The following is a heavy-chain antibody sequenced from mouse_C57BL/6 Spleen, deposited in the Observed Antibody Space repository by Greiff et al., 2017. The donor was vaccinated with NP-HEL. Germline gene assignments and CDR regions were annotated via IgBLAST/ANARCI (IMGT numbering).Heavy chain of an antibody. J-gene: IGHJ2*01. CDR3: ARERDYYGSSYFDY. V-gene: IGHV3-1*01. D-gene: IGHD1-1*01. CDR2: ISYSGST. CDR1: GYSITSGYD. Sequence: EVQVVESGPGMVKPSQSLSLTCTVTGYSITSGYDWHWIRHFPGNKLEWMGYISYSGSTNYNPSLKSRISITHDTSKNHFFLKLNSVTTEDTATYYCARERDYYGSSYFDYWGQGTTLTVSS.